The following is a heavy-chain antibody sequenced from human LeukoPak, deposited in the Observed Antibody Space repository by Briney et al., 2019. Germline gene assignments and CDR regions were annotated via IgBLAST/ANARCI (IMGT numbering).Heavy chain of an antibody. V-gene: IGHV3-23*01. J-gene: IGHJ4*02. Sequence: GGSLRLSCAASGFTFSSYAMSWVRQSPGKGLEWVSAISGGGGSTYYAYYADSVRGRFTISRDNSKNTLYLQMNSLRAEDTAVYYCAKFYDILTAYFDYWGQGTLVTVSS. CDR2: ISGGGGSTYYA. CDR1: GFTFSSYA. D-gene: IGHD3-9*01. CDR3: AKFYDILTAYFDY.